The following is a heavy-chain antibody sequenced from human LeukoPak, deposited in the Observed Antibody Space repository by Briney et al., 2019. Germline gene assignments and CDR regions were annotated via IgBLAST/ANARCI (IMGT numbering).Heavy chain of an antibody. Sequence: PSETLSLTCTVSGGSISSYYWSWIRQPPGKGLEWIGYIYYSGSTNYNPSLKSRVTISVDTSKNQFSLKLSSVTAADTAVYYCARVPSWGGDRPLDYWGQGTLVTVSS. CDR1: GGSISSYY. CDR2: IYYSGST. J-gene: IGHJ4*02. CDR3: ARVPSWGGDRPLDY. D-gene: IGHD2-21*02. V-gene: IGHV4-59*01.